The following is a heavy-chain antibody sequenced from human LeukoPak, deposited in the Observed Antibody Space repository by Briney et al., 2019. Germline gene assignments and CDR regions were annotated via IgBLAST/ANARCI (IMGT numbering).Heavy chain of an antibody. J-gene: IGHJ3*02. CDR2: LYYSGTT. CDR3: ARDRGDGVFDI. Sequence: SETLSLTCAVSGGSISGPYWSWIRQPPGKGVEWIGYLYYSGTTNYNPSLKSRVTMSLDTSKNQFSLKLSSVTAADTALYYCARDRGDGVFDIWGQGAMVTVSS. CDR1: GGSISGPY. V-gene: IGHV4-59*11. D-gene: IGHD4-17*01.